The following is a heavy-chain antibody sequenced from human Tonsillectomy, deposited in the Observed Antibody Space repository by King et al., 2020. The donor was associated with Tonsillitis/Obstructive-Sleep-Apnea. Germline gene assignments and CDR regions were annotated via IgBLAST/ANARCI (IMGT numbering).Heavy chain of an antibody. J-gene: IGHJ3*02. Sequence: VQLQESGPGLVKPSETLSLTYTVSGGSISSYYWSWIRQPPGKGLEWIGYIYYSGSTNYNPSLKSRVTISVDTSKNQFSLKLSSVTAADTAVYYCARDMVLEAGGDAFDIWGQGTMVTVSS. CDR1: GGSISSYY. D-gene: IGHD2-8*01. V-gene: IGHV4-59*01. CDR2: IYYSGST. CDR3: ARDMVLEAGGDAFDI.